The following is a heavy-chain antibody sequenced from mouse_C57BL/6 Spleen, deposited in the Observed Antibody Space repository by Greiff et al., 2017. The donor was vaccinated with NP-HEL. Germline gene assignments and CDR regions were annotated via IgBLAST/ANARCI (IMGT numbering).Heavy chain of an antibody. V-gene: IGHV1-69*01. Sequence: QVQLQQPGAELVMPGASVKMSCKASGYTFNSYWMHWVKQRPGQGLEWIGEIDPSASSPNSNQKFKGKSTLTVDKSSSTAYMQLSSLTSEDSAVYYCARGSSGYSFDYWGQGTTLTVSS. CDR2: IDPSASSP. CDR3: ARGSSGYSFDY. D-gene: IGHD3-2*02. CDR1: GYTFNSYW. J-gene: IGHJ2*01.